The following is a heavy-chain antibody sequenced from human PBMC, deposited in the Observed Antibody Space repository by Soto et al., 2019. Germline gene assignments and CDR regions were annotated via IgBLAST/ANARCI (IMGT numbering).Heavy chain of an antibody. J-gene: IGHJ6*02. D-gene: IGHD3-3*01. V-gene: IGHV3-15*01. CDR2: IKSKTDGGTT. Sequence: GGSLRLSCAASGFTFSSYGMHWVRQAPGKGLEWVGRIKSKTDGGTTDYAAPVKGRFTISRDDSKNTLYLQMNSLKTDDTAVYYCTTDRLRFLEWSYYYYYYGMDVWGQGTTVTVSS. CDR1: GFTFSSYG. CDR3: TTDRLRFLEWSYYYYYYGMDV.